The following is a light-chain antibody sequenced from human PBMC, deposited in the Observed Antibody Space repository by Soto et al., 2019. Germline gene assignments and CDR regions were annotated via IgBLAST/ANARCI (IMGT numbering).Light chain of an antibody. V-gene: IGKV3-15*01. J-gene: IGKJ1*01. CDR2: GTS. CDR3: QQYNNLWT. CDR1: QSVSSN. Sequence: EIVMTQSPATLSVSPGETATLSCRASQSVSSNLAWYQQKPGQAPRLLIYGTSTRATDIPAKFSGSGSGTEFTLPISSLQSEDFEVYYCQQYNNLWTFRQGTKVEIK.